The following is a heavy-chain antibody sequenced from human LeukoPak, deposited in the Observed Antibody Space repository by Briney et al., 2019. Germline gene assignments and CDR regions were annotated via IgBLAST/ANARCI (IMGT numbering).Heavy chain of an antibody. CDR3: ARDSANRLYCSSTSCNYYFDY. Sequence: ASVKVSCKASGYTFTSYAMHWVRQAPGQRLEWMGWINAGNGNTKYSQKFQGRVTITRDTSASTAYMELSSLRSEDTAVYYCARDSANRLYCSSTSCNYYFDYWGQGTLVTVSS. V-gene: IGHV1-3*01. CDR2: INAGNGNT. CDR1: GYTFTSYA. J-gene: IGHJ4*02. D-gene: IGHD2-2*01.